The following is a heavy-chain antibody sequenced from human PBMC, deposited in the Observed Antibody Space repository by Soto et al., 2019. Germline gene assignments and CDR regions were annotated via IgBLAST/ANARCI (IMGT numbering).Heavy chain of an antibody. CDR1: GGTFSSYT. CDR3: ARDARLRFLESDAFDI. CDR2: IIPILGIA. D-gene: IGHD3-3*01. J-gene: IGHJ3*02. Sequence: ASVKVSCKASGGTFSSYTISWVRQAPGQGLEWMGRIIPILGIANYAQKFQGRVTITADKSTSTAYMELSSLRSEDTAVYYCARDARLRFLESDAFDIWGQGTMVTVSS. V-gene: IGHV1-69*04.